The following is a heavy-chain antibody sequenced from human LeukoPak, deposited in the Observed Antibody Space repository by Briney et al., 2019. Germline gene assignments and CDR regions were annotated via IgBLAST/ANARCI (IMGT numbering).Heavy chain of an antibody. J-gene: IGHJ6*02. CDR2: IYYSGST. CDR3: TRSGLTGMRKYPRTPSYYSGMDV. V-gene: IGHV4-59*08. D-gene: IGHD1-14*01. CDR1: GGSISSYY. Sequence: SETLSLTCTVSGGSISSYYWSWIRQPPGKGLEWIGYIYYSGSTNYNPSLKSRVTISVDTSKNQFSLKLNSVTAADTAVYYCTRSGLTGMRKYPRTPSYYSGMDVWGQGTAVAVSS.